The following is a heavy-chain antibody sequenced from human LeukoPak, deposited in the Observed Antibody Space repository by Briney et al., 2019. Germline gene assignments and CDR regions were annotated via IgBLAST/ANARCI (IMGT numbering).Heavy chain of an antibody. CDR1: GFIFSTYA. CDR3: AKDLPALGSGSYYDY. Sequence: LPGGSLRLSCAASGFIFSTYAMTWVRQAPGKGLEWVSAISGSGDKTHYADPVKGRFTISRDNSKNTLYLQMNSLRAEDTAVYYCAKDLPALGSGSYYDYWGQGTLVTVSS. D-gene: IGHD3-10*01. CDR2: ISGSGDKT. J-gene: IGHJ4*02. V-gene: IGHV3-23*01.